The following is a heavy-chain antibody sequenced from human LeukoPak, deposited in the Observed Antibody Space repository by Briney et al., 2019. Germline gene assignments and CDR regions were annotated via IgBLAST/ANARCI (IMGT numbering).Heavy chain of an antibody. V-gene: IGHV4-59*01. Sequence: SETLSLTCTVSGGSISRYYWSWLRQPPGKGREWLGYIYYSGSTNYNPSLKSRVTISVDTSKNQFSLKLSSVTAADTAVYYCAREEACSGGSCYYGMDVWGQGTTVTVSS. D-gene: IGHD2-15*01. CDR3: AREEACSGGSCYYGMDV. J-gene: IGHJ6*02. CDR1: GGSISRYY. CDR2: IYYSGST.